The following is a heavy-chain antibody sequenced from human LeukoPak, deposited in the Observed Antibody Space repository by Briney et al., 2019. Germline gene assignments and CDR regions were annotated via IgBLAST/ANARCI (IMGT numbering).Heavy chain of an antibody. Sequence: ASVKVSCKTSGYIFTDSDINWVRQATGQGFEWMGWMNPKSGYTGYAQKFQGRVTMTRNTSINTAYMELSSLQSDDTAAYYCARGDHFDFWNGYPNWGQGTLVTVSS. CDR1: GYIFTDSD. J-gene: IGHJ4*02. D-gene: IGHD3-3*01. V-gene: IGHV1-8*02. CDR2: MNPKSGYT. CDR3: ARGDHFDFWNGYPN.